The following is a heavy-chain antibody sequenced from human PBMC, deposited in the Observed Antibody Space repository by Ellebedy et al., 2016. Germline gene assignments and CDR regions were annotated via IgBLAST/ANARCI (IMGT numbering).Heavy chain of an antibody. CDR3: AKDRGVRGVNPLLDY. CDR1: GFTFSSYA. J-gene: IGHJ4*02. CDR2: ISGSGGST. D-gene: IGHD3-10*01. Sequence: GESLKISCAASGFTFSSYAMSWVRQAPGKGLEWVSAISGSGGSTYYADSVKGRFTISRDNSKNTLYLQMNSLRAEDTAVYYCAKDRGVRGVNPLLDYWGQGTLVTVSS. V-gene: IGHV3-23*01.